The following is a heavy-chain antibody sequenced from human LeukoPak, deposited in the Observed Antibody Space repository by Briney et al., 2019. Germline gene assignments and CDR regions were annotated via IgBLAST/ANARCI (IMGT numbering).Heavy chain of an antibody. J-gene: IGHJ3*02. Sequence: PGGSLRLSCAASGFTFSSNGMHWVRQAPGKGLEWVAVISYDGSHKYYADSVKGRFTISRDNSKNTLYLQMNSLRAEDTAVYYCAKDRYSGYDWVTFDIWGQGTMVTVSS. D-gene: IGHD5-12*01. V-gene: IGHV3-30*18. CDR3: AKDRYSGYDWVTFDI. CDR1: GFTFSSNG. CDR2: ISYDGSHK.